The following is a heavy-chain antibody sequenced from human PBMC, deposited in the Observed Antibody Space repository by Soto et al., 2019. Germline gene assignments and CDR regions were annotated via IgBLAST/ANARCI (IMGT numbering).Heavy chain of an antibody. V-gene: IGHV4-4*02. J-gene: IGHJ5*02. CDR1: GGSISSSNW. CDR3: ARLLFGTANWFDP. D-gene: IGHD3-10*01. CDR2: IYYSGST. Sequence: PSETLSLTCAVSGGSISSSNWWSWVRQPPGKGLEWIGYIYYSGSTNYNPSLKSRVTISVDTSKNQFSLKLSSVTAADTAVYYCARLLFGTANWFDPWGQGTLVTVSS.